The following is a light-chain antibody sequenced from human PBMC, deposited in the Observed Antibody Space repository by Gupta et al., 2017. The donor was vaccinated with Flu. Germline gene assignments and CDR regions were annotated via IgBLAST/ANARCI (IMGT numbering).Light chain of an antibody. CDR2: GNS. CDR3: QSYDNSLSGSKV. V-gene: IGLV1-40*01. Sequence: QPVLTQPPSVSGAPGQRVHIPCTGSSSNIGAGYDVHWYQQIPGTAPKVLIYGNSNRPSGVPDRFSGSKSVTSASLAITGLQAEDEADYYCQSYDNSLSGSKVFGGGTKLTVL. J-gene: IGLJ3*02. CDR1: SSNIGAGYD.